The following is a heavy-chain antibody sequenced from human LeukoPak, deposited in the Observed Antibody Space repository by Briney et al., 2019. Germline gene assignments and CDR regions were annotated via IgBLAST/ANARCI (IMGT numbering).Heavy chain of an antibody. CDR2: ISYDGSNK. CDR1: GFTFSSYG. Sequence: PGGSLRLSCAASGFTFSSYGMHWVRQAPGKGLEWVAVISYDGSNKYYADSVKGRFTISRDNSKNTLYLQMNSLRAEDTAVYYCAKVGVYRSSWYGVDYWGQGTLVTVSS. J-gene: IGHJ4*02. CDR3: AKVGVYRSSWYGVDY. V-gene: IGHV3-30*18. D-gene: IGHD6-13*01.